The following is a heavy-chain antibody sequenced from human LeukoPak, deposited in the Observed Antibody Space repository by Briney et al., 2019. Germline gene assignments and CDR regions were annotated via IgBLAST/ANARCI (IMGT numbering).Heavy chain of an antibody. CDR1: GFTFSTYA. V-gene: IGHV3-15*01. Sequence: PGGSLRLSCAASGFTFSTYAMTWVRQAPGKGLEWVGRIKSKTDGGTTDYAAPVKGRFTISRDDSKNTLYLQMNSLKTGDTAVYYCTTGRIWRAENFDYWGQGTLVTVSS. J-gene: IGHJ4*02. CDR3: TTGRIWRAENFDY. D-gene: IGHD1-14*01. CDR2: IKSKTDGGTT.